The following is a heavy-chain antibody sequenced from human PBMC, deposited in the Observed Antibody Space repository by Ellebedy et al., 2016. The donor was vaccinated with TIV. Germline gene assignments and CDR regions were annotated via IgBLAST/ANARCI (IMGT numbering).Heavy chain of an antibody. Sequence: GESLKISCAASGFNFSNYAMDWVRQAPGKGLEWVAVLTYDGSPKDHEDSVKGRFTISRDNSKNTLYLQMNSLRAEDTVVYYCSRSYHGSGYTHDAFDIWGQGTMVTVSS. D-gene: IGHD3-22*01. CDR1: GFNFSNYA. CDR3: SRSYHGSGYTHDAFDI. J-gene: IGHJ3*02. CDR2: LTYDGSPK. V-gene: IGHV3-30*04.